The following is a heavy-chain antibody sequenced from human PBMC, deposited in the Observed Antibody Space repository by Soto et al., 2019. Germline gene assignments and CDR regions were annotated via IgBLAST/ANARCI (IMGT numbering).Heavy chain of an antibody. Sequence: QVQLVQSGAEVKKPGSSVKVSCKASGGTFSSYAISWVRQAPGQGLEWMGGLIPIFGTANYAQKFQGRVTITADESTSTAYMELSSLRSEDTAVYYCAGPPELTRIYYYYGMDVWGKGPRSPSPQ. CDR3: AGPPELTRIYYYYGMDV. J-gene: IGHJ6*01. CDR1: GGTFSSYA. V-gene: IGHV1-69*12. CDR2: LIPIFGTA. D-gene: IGHD1-7*01.